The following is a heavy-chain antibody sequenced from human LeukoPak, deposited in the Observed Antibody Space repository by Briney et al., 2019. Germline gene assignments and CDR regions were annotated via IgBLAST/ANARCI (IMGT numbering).Heavy chain of an antibody. CDR2: IYSGGST. D-gene: IGHD2-15*01. Sequence: GGSLRLSCAASGFTVSSNYMSWVRQAPGKGLEWVSVIYSGGSTYYADSVKGRFTISRDNSKNTLYLQMNSLRAEDTAVYYCAPHALGYCSGGSCYSDWFDPWGQGTLVTVSS. J-gene: IGHJ5*02. CDR3: APHALGYCSGGSCYSDWFDP. CDR1: GFTVSSNY. V-gene: IGHV3-66*01.